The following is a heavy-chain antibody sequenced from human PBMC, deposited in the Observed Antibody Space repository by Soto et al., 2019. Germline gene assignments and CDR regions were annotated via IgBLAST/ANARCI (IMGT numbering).Heavy chain of an antibody. D-gene: IGHD2-21*02. CDR3: AKFTYCGGDCYTEYFQH. V-gene: IGHV3-23*01. Sequence: GGSLRLSCAASGFTFSSYAMSWVRQAPGKGLEWVSAISGSGGSTYYADSVKGRFTISRDNSKNTLYLQMNSLRAEDTAVYYCAKFTYCGGDCYTEYFQHWGQGTLVTVSS. J-gene: IGHJ1*01. CDR2: ISGSGGST. CDR1: GFTFSSYA.